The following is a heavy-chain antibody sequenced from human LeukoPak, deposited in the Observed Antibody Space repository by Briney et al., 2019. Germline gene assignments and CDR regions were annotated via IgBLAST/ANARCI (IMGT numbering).Heavy chain of an antibody. Sequence: NPGGSLRLSCAASGFTFSSYSMNRVRQAPGKGLEWVSSISSSSSYIYYADSVKGRFTISRDNAKNSLYLQMNSLRAEDTAVYYCARAERFLEWLLSYFDYWGQGTLVTVSS. D-gene: IGHD3-3*01. CDR1: GFTFSSYS. J-gene: IGHJ4*02. V-gene: IGHV3-21*01. CDR2: ISSSSSYI. CDR3: ARAERFLEWLLSYFDY.